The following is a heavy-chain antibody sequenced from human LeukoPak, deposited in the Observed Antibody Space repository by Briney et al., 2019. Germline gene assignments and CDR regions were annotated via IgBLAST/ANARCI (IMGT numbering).Heavy chain of an antibody. J-gene: IGHJ4*02. D-gene: IGHD5-18*01. V-gene: IGHV1-8*01. CDR3: ARESRDGYEVHFDY. CDR2: MNPNSGNT. CDR1: GYTFTSYD. Sequence: GASVKVSCKASGYTFTSYDFNWLRQATGQGPEWMGWMNPNSGNTGYAQKFQGRVTMTRNTSISTAYMELSSLRSEDTAVYYCARESRDGYEVHFDYWGQGTLVTVSS.